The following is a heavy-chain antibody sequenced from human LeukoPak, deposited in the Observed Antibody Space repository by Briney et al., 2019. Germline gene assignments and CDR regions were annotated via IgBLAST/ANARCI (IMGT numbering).Heavy chain of an antibody. J-gene: IGHJ3*02. CDR1: GFTFSSYA. Sequence: QSGGSLRLSCAASGFTFSSYAMSWVRQAPGKGLEWVSAISGSGGSTYYADSVKGRFTISRDNSKNTLYLQMNSLRAEDTAVYYCAKDKTYDDFWSGHDAFDIWGQGTMVTVSS. CDR3: AKDKTYDDFWSGHDAFDI. D-gene: IGHD3-3*01. V-gene: IGHV3-23*01. CDR2: ISGSGGST.